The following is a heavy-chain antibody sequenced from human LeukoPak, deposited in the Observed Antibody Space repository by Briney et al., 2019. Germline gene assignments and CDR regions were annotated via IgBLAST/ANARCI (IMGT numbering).Heavy chain of an antibody. V-gene: IGHV4-34*01. D-gene: IGHD7-27*01. J-gene: IGHJ4*02. Sequence: SETLSLNCAVFGGSFSDYYWTWIRQPPGRGLEWIGEINHSGSANYNPSLKSRVTVSVDTSKNQFSLKLSSMTAADTAVYYCARAKTGEHDYWGQGALVTVSS. CDR1: GGSFSDYY. CDR3: ARAKTGEHDY. CDR2: INHSGSA.